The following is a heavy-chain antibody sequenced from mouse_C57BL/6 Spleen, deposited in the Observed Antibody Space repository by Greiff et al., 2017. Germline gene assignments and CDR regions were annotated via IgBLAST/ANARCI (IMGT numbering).Heavy chain of an antibody. D-gene: IGHD1-1*01. V-gene: IGHV1-74*01. CDR3: AIRSVITTVVATPYYAMDY. CDR1: GYTFTSYW. CDR2: IHPSDSDT. Sequence: QVQLQQPGAELVKPGASVKVSCKASGYTFTSYWMHWVKQRPGQGLEWIGRIHPSDSDTNYNQKFKGKATLTVDKSSSTAYMQLSSLTSEDSAVYYCAIRSVITTVVATPYYAMDYWGQGTSVTVSS. J-gene: IGHJ4*01.